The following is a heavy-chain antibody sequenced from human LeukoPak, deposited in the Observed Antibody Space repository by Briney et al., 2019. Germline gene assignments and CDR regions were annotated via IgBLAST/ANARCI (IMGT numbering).Heavy chain of an antibody. J-gene: IGHJ4*02. Sequence: GGSLRRSCAASGFSFSNYWMHWVRQAPGNGLVWVSRIDEHGSATFYADSVKGRFTISRDMAKTTLYLQMNSLRAEDTAVYFCARDLVLGSGSYGHWGQGTLVTVSA. CDR2: IDEHGSAT. CDR1: GFSFSNYW. V-gene: IGHV3-74*01. D-gene: IGHD3-10*01. CDR3: ARDLVLGSGSYGH.